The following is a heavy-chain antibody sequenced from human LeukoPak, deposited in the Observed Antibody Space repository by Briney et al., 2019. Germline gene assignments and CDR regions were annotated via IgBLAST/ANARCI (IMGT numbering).Heavy chain of an antibody. D-gene: IGHD1-26*01. J-gene: IGHJ4*02. Sequence: SETLSLTCTVSGGSISSYYWSWIRQPPGKGLECIGYIYYSGSTNYNPSLKSRVTISVATSKNQFSLKLSSVTAADTAVYYCARGGAYFDYWGQGTLVTVSS. V-gene: IGHV4-59*01. CDR2: IYYSGST. CDR3: ARGGAYFDY. CDR1: GGSISSYY.